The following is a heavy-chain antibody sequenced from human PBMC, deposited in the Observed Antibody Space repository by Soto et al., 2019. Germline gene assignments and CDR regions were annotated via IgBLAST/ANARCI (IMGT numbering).Heavy chain of an antibody. V-gene: IGHV1-8*01. J-gene: IGHJ4*02. CDR3: AREDDFWSGYNY. CDR2: MNPNSGNT. CDR1: GYTFTSYD. D-gene: IGHD3-3*01. Sequence: ASVKVSCKASGYTFTSYDINWVRQATGQGLEWMGWMNPNSGNTGYAQKFQGRVTMTRNTSISTAYMELSSLRSEDTAVYYCAREDDFWSGYNYWGQGTLVTVSS.